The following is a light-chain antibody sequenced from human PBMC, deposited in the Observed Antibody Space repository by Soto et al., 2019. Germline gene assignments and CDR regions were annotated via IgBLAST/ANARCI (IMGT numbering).Light chain of an antibody. CDR1: SSDVSLYKY. CDR3: QSFDRSQTYDNRLSGV. Sequence: QSALTQPASVSGSPGQSITISCTGISSDVSLYKYVSWYQQHPGKAPKLMIYEVSNRPSGVSNRFSGSKSGNTASLTISGLQAEDEADYYCQSFDRSQTYDNRLSGVFGGGTKLTVL. V-gene: IGLV2-14*01. J-gene: IGLJ3*02. CDR2: EVS.